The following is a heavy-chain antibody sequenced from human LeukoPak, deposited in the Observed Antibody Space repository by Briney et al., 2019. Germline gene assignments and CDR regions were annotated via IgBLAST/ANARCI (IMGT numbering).Heavy chain of an antibody. CDR3: ARVPSGRPTYYFDY. CDR1: GYTSTTYD. J-gene: IGHJ4*02. CDR2: INPSSDAT. D-gene: IGHD6-19*01. Sequence: GASVKVSCKASGYTSTTYDLHWVRQAPGQGLEWIGVINPSSDATTYAENFQGRVTMTSDTSTSTVYMELSSLRSEDTAVYYCARVPSGRPTYYFDYWGQGTLVTVSS. V-gene: IGHV1-46*01.